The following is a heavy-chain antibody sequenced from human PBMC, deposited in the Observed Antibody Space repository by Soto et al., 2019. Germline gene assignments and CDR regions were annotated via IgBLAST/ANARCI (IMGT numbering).Heavy chain of an antibody. CDR2: IYHSGST. V-gene: IGHV4-30-2*01. CDR1: GGSISSGGYS. CDR3: ARGPPLLW. J-gene: IGHJ4*02. Sequence: SLTCAVSGGSISSGGYSWCWIRQPPGKGLECIGYIYHSGSTYYNPSLKSRVTISVDRSKNQFSLKLSSVTAADTAVYYCARGPPLLWWSQGTLVTVSS. D-gene: IGHD2-21*01.